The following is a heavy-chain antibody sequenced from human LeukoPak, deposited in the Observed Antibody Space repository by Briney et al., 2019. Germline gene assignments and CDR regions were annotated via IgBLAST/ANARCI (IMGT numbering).Heavy chain of an antibody. D-gene: IGHD4-11*01. CDR2: IDANNGDT. J-gene: IGHJ4*02. V-gene: IGHV1-2*02. CDR1: VYTFRANY. Sequence: ASVKISCKASVYTFRANYIHWVRQAPGQGLEWMGWIDANNGDTKSAQKFQGRVTMSRDTSISTAYMDLSSLSPDDAAVYYCARGPSSVTLYFFDYWGQGTLVTVSS. CDR3: ARGPSSVTLYFFDY.